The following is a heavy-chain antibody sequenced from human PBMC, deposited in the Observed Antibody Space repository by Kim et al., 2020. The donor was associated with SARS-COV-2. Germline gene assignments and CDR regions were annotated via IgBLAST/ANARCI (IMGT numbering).Heavy chain of an antibody. D-gene: IGHD6-6*01. CDR1: GFTFSSYG. Sequence: GGSLRLSCAASGFTFSSYGMHWVRQAPGKGLEWVAVIWYDGSNKYYADSVKGRFTISRDNSKNTLYLQMNSLRAEDTAVYYCARDQAALEHSSTYQAGDCWGQGTLVTVSS. V-gene: IGHV3-33*01. J-gene: IGHJ4*02. CDR2: IWYDGSNK. CDR3: ARDQAALEHSSTYQAGDC.